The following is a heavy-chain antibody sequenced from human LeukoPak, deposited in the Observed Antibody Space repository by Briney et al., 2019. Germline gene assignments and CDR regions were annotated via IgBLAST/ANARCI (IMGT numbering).Heavy chain of an antibody. D-gene: IGHD2-2*02. V-gene: IGHV3-23*01. CDR3: AKLLWCSSSSCYRAYGMDV. J-gene: IGHJ6*04. CDR1: GFTFSTYA. Sequence: GGSLRLSCAASGFTFSTYAMSWVRQAPGKGLEWVLSISGSSGSTYYADSVKGRFTISRDNSENTLYLQMNSLRDEDTAVYHCAKLLWCSSSSCYRAYGMDVWGKGTTVTVSS. CDR2: ISGSSGST.